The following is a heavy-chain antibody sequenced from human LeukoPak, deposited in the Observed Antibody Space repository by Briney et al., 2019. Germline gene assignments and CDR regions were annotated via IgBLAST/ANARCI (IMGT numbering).Heavy chain of an antibody. D-gene: IGHD3-22*01. J-gene: IGHJ4*02. V-gene: IGHV3-33*01. CDR3: AREGYYDSSGYYPTSGWFDY. Sequence: GGSLRLSCAASGFTFSSYGMHWVRQAPGKGLEWVAVIWYDGSNKYYADSVKGRFTISRDNSKNTLYLQMNSLRAEDTAVYYCAREGYYDSSGYYPTSGWFDYWGQGTLVTVSS. CDR2: IWYDGSNK. CDR1: GFTFSSYG.